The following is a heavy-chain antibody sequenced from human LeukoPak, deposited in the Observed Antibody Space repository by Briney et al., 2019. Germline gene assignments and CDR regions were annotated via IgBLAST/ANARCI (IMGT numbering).Heavy chain of an antibody. J-gene: IGHJ4*02. V-gene: IGHV3-23*01. CDR3: AKDRSYYGSGAGYFFDY. CDR1: GFTFSSYA. CDR2: ISGDGST. Sequence: GGSLRPSCAASGFTFSSYAMSWVRQAPGKGLEWVSGISGDGSTYYTDFVKGRFTISRDNSKNILYLQMNSLRAEDTAVYYSAKDRSYYGSGAGYFFDYWGQGTLVTVSS. D-gene: IGHD3-10*01.